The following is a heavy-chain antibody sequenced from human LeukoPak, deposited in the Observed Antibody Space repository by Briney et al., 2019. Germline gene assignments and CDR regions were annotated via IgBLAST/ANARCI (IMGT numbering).Heavy chain of an antibody. J-gene: IGHJ4*02. V-gene: IGHV3-7*01. Sequence: GGSLRLSCAVSGPTFRSYWMSWVRQAPGKGLEWVANINQEGSEKYFVDSVKGRFTISRDNAKNSLHLQMNTLRAEDTAVYYCARERDGRFFDYWGQGTLVTVSS. D-gene: IGHD5-24*01. CDR1: GPTFRSYW. CDR3: ARERDGRFFDY. CDR2: INQEGSEK.